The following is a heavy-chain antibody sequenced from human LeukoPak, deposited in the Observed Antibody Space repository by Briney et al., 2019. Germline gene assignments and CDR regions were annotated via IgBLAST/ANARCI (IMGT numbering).Heavy chain of an antibody. CDR3: ARAVYYSNYLGY. J-gene: IGHJ4*01. V-gene: IGHV3-66*01. D-gene: IGHD3-10*01. Sequence: GGSLRLSCAASGFTVSSSYMSWVRQAPGKGLDWVSVIYAGGSTYYADSVKGRFTISRDNAKNTLYLQMNSLRAEDTAMYYCARAVYYSNYLGYWGQGTLVTVSS. CDR1: GFTVSSSY. CDR2: IYAGGST.